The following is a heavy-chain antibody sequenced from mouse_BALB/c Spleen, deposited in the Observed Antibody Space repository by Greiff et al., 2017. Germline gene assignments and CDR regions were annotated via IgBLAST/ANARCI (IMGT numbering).Heavy chain of an antibody. Sequence: EVKLVESGGDLVKPGGSLKLSCAASGFTFSSYGMSWVRQTPDKRLEWVATISSGGSYTYYPDSVKGRFTISRDNAKNTLYLQMSSLKSEDTAMYYCARRITTAPYYFDYWGQGTTRTVSS. CDR3: ARRITTAPYYFDY. CDR2: ISSGGSYT. V-gene: IGHV5-6*02. CDR1: GFTFSSYG. J-gene: IGHJ2*01. D-gene: IGHD1-2*01.